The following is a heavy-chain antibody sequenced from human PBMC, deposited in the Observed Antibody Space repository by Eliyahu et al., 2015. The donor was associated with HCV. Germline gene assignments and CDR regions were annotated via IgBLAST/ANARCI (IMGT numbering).Heavy chain of an antibody. CDR2: IYYSGST. D-gene: IGHD3-3*01. CDR3: ASGGITIFGVVMPYYYYYGMDV. V-gene: IGHV4-61*01. CDR1: GXSVSSGSXY. Sequence: QVQLQESGPGLVKPSETLSXTCTVSGXSVSSGSXYWSWIRQPPGKGLEWIGYIYYSGSTNYNPSLKSRVTISVDTSKNQFSLKLSSVTAADTAVYYCASGGITIFGVVMPYYYYYGMDVWGQGTTVTVSS. J-gene: IGHJ6*02.